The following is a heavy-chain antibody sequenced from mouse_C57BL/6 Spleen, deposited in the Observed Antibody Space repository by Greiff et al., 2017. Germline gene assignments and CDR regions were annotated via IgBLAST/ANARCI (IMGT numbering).Heavy chain of an antibody. CDR1: GFTFTDYY. CDR2: IRNKANGYTT. D-gene: IGHD1-1*01. Sequence: EVQVVESGGGLVQPGGSLSLSCAASGFTFTDYYMSWVRQPPGKALEWLGFIRNKANGYTTEYSASVKGRFTISRDNSQSILYLQMNALRAEDSATYYGARCYYNGSSSWYFDVWGTGTTGTVSS. CDR3: ARCYYNGSSSWYFDV. V-gene: IGHV7-3*01. J-gene: IGHJ1*03.